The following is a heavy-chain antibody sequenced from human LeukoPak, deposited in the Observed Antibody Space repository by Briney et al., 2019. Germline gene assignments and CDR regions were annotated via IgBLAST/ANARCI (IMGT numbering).Heavy chain of an antibody. V-gene: IGHV4-34*01. CDR1: GGSLNGHY. CDR3: AKNGQSGFSFDP. D-gene: IGHD3-3*01. CDR2: GSDIGGT. J-gene: IGHJ5*02. Sequence: PSETLSLTCAVYGGSLNGHYWSWIRQSPGKGLEWIGEGSDIGGTKLNPSLKSRVSISADTSKNQFSLKLTSMTAADTAVYYCAKNGQSGFSFDPWGQGTLVTVSS.